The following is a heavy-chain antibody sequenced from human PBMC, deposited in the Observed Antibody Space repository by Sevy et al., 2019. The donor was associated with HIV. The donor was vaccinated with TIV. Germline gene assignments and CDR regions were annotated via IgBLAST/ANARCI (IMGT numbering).Heavy chain of an antibody. CDR1: GFTFSSYS. CDR3: ARDPVATPSYYYLYGMDV. CDR2: ISYDGSNK. Sequence: GGSLRLSCAASGFTFSSYSFHWVRQAPGKGLEWVAVISYDGSNKYYGESVKGRVTISRDNSKNTLYLQVNSLRGDDTAVYYCARDPVATPSYYYLYGMDVWGQGTTVTVSS. J-gene: IGHJ6*02. V-gene: IGHV3-30-3*01. D-gene: IGHD5-12*01.